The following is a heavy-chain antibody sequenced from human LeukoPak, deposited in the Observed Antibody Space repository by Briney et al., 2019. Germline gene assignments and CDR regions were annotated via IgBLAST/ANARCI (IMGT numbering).Heavy chain of an antibody. D-gene: IGHD2-15*01. CDR3: ASEANWRGGRCTLKRVAS. CDR1: RYTFTSYY. V-gene: IGHV1-2*02. CDR2: IDTRNGAT. Sequence: GASVKVSCKASRYTFTSYYMHSGRQAPGHELEWMGWIDTRNGATNYAQKFQGRVTISRDTSIGPAYMERTNLISDDTAIYYCASEANWRGGRCTLKRVASGGEGTLVTVS. J-gene: IGHJ4*02.